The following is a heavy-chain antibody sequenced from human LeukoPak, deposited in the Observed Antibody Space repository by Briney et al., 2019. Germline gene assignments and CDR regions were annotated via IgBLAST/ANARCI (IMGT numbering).Heavy chain of an antibody. V-gene: IGHV3-23*01. CDR3: ARDFWATNYYYGMDV. CDR1: GFTFRNYA. D-gene: IGHD3-3*01. Sequence: GGSLRLSCAASGFTFRNYAMAWVRQAPGKGLECVSAISGSGDSLRHADSVKGRFTISRDNSKNTLYLQMDNLRAEDTALYYCARDFWATNYYYGMDVWGQGTTVTVS. J-gene: IGHJ6*02. CDR2: ISGSGDSL.